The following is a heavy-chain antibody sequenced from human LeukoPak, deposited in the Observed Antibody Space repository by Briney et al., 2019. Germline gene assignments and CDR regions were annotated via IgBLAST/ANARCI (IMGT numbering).Heavy chain of an antibody. J-gene: IGHJ3*02. CDR2: ILYDGGNK. D-gene: IGHD4-17*01. CDR1: GFTFSSYA. CDR3: ARDGPATTVTTLAFDI. V-gene: IGHV3-30*04. Sequence: GRSLRLSCAASGFTFSSYAMHWVRQAQGKGREWDAVILYDGGNKYYAGSVTGRFTTSRHNSKNTLYLQMNSLRAEDTAVYYCARDGPATTVTTLAFDIWGQGTMVTVSS.